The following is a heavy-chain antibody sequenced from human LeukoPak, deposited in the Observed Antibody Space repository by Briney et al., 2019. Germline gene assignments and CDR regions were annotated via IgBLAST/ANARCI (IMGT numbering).Heavy chain of an antibody. V-gene: IGHV3-53*01. CDR2: IYSGGST. CDR1: GFTVSSNY. J-gene: IGHJ3*02. D-gene: IGHD1-1*01. Sequence: PGGSLRLSCAASGFTVSSNYMSWVRQAPGKGLEWVSVIYSGGSTYYADSVKGRFTISRDNSKNTLYLQMNSLRAEDTAVYYCARESGLKGTAFDIWGQGTMVTVSS. CDR3: ARESGLKGTAFDI.